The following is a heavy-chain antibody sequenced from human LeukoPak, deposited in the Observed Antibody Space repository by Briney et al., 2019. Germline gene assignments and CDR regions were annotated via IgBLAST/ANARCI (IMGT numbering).Heavy chain of an antibody. V-gene: IGHV4-59*01. Sequence: SETLSLTCTVSGGSISSYYWSWIRQPPGKGLEWIGYIYYSGSTNYNLSLKSRVTISVDTSKNQFSLKLSSVTAADTAMSYCARGVGSGGAFDIWGQGTMVTVSS. J-gene: IGHJ3*02. CDR1: GGSISSYY. D-gene: IGHD3-10*01. CDR3: ARGVGSGGAFDI. CDR2: IYYSGST.